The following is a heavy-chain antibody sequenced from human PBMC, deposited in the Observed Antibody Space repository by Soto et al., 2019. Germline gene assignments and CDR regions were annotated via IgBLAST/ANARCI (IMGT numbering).Heavy chain of an antibody. J-gene: IGHJ4*02. CDR3: AKARVYYYDSSGYECFDY. Sequence: EVQLLESGGGLVQPGGSLRLSCAASGFTFSSYAMSWVRQAPGKGLEWVSAISGSGGSTYYADSVKGRFTISRDNAKNTLYLQMQSLRDEDTAVYDCAKARVYYYDSSGYECFDYWGQGTLLTASS. CDR2: ISGSGGST. CDR1: GFTFSSYA. D-gene: IGHD3-22*01. V-gene: IGHV3-23*01.